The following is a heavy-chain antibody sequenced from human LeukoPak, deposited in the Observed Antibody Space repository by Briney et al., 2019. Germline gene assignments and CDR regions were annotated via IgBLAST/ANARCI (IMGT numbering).Heavy chain of an antibody. J-gene: IGHJ4*02. CDR1: GFTFSSYW. CDR3: ARDPFYSNPHFDY. CDR2: IKQDGSEK. Sequence: GGSLRLSCAASGFTFSSYWMSWVRQAPGKGLEWVANIKQDGSEKYYVDSVKGRFTISRDNSKNTLYLQMNSLRAEDTAVYYCARDPFYSNPHFDYWGQGTLVTVSS. D-gene: IGHD4-11*01. V-gene: IGHV3-7*01.